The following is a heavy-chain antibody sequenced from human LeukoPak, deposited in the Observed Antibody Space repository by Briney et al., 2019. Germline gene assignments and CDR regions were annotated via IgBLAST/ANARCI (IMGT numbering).Heavy chain of an antibody. V-gene: IGHV3-9*01. Sequence: PGGSLRLSCAASGFTFDDYAMPWVRQAPGKGLEWVSGISWNSGSIGYADSVKGRFTISRDNAKNSLYLQMNSLRAEDTALYYCAKVGHDYGDYGEAFDIWGQGTMATVSS. CDR3: AKVGHDYGDYGEAFDI. CDR1: GFTFDDYA. D-gene: IGHD4-17*01. CDR2: ISWNSGSI. J-gene: IGHJ3*02.